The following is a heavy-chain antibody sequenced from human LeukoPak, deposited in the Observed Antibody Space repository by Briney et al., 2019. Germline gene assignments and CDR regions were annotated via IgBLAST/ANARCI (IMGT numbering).Heavy chain of an antibody. D-gene: IGHD6-19*01. CDR1: GDSVSSNSAA. CDR3: AHDQRSSGWYPA. V-gene: IGHV6-1*01. J-gene: IGHJ5*02. Sequence: SRTLSLTCAISGDSVSSNSAAWNWIGQTPSRGLEWLGRTYYRSKWYNDYAESVKSRITISPDTSKNQFSLQLNSVTPEDTAVYYCAHDQRSSGWYPAWGQGTLVTVSS. CDR2: TYYRSKWYN.